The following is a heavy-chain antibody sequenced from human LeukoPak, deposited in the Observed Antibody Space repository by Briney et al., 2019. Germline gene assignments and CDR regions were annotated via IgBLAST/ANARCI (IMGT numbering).Heavy chain of an antibody. CDR3: ARDPDY. CDR1: GFSLTTSGVH. Sequence: SGPALVKPTQTLTLTCSISGFSLTTSGVHVGWIRQPPGKALEWLALIYWNDDKRYSPSLKSRLTITKDTSKNQVDLTMTNMDPVDTATYYCARDPDYWGQGILVTVSS. V-gene: IGHV2-5*01. CDR2: IYWNDDK. J-gene: IGHJ4*02.